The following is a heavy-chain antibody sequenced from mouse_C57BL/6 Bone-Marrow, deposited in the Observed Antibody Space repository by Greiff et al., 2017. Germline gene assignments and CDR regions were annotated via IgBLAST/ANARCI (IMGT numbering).Heavy chain of an antibody. J-gene: IGHJ3*01. V-gene: IGHV1-69*01. D-gene: IGHD2-3*01. CDR2: IDPSDSYP. Sequence: VQLQQPGAELVMPGASVKLSCKASGYTFTSYWMHWVKQRPGQGLEWIGEIDPSDSYPNYNQKFKGKSTLTVDKSSSTAYMQLSSLTSEDSAVYYCARRGWLLLWFAYWGQGTLVTVSA. CDR3: ARRGWLLLWFAY. CDR1: GYTFTSYW.